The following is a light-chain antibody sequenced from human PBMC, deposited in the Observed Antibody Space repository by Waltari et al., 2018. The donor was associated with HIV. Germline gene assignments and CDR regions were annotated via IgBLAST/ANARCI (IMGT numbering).Light chain of an antibody. V-gene: IGKV3-20*01. J-gene: IGKJ1*01. CDR1: QSVPKHF. CDR2: GAS. CDR3: QHYGNSLTWT. Sequence: EIVLTQSPGTLSLSPGDRATLSCRASQSVPKHFLAWYQHKRAQPPRLRIYGASTRATDTPVRFSGSGSGTDFTLTISRLEPEDFAVYYCQHYGNSLTWTFGQGTKMEIK.